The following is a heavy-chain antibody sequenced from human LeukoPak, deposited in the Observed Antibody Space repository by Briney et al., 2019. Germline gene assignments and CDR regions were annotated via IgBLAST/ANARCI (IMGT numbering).Heavy chain of an antibody. D-gene: IGHD1-26*01. CDR2: IYYSGST. CDR1: GGSIRSYY. J-gene: IGHJ4*02. CDR3: ARVQDSGSYYGFDY. V-gene: IGHV4-59*01. Sequence: KPSETLSLTCTVSGGSIRSYYWSWIRKSPWKGLEWIGYIYYSGSTNYNPSLKSRVTISVDTSKNQFSLKLSSVTAADTAVYYCARVQDSGSYYGFDYWGQGTLVTVSS.